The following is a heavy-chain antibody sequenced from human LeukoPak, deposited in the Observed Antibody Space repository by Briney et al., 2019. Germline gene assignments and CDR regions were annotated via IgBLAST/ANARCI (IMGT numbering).Heavy chain of an antibody. Sequence: SETLSLTCAVSGYSISSGYYWGWIRQPPGKGLEWIGSIYHSGSTYYNPSLKSRVTISVDTSKNQFSLKLSSVTAADTAVYYCAREGATVRGDDAFDIWGQGTMVTVSS. CDR3: AREGATVRGDDAFDI. CDR1: GYSISSGYY. V-gene: IGHV4-38-2*02. J-gene: IGHJ3*02. CDR2: IYHSGST. D-gene: IGHD3-10*01.